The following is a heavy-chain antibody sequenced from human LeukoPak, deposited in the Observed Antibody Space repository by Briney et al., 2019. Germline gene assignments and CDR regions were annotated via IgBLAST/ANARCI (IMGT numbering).Heavy chain of an antibody. J-gene: IGHJ3*02. CDR1: GGSISSGGYY. Sequence: SETLSLTCTVSGGSISSGGYYWSWIRQPPGKGLEWIGYIYHSGSTNYNPSLKSRVTISVDTSKNQSSLKLSSVTAADTAVYYCARDHGVGSGPLRIWGQGTMVTVSS. CDR2: IYHSGST. V-gene: IGHV4-61*08. D-gene: IGHD3-10*01. CDR3: ARDHGVGSGPLRI.